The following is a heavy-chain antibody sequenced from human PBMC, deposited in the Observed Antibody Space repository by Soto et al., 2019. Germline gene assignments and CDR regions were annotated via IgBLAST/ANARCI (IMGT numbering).Heavy chain of an antibody. CDR2: ISSSSSYI. V-gene: IGHV3-21*01. CDR1: GFTFSSYS. J-gene: IGHJ4*02. Sequence: GGSLRLSCAASGFTFSSYSMNWVRQAPGEGLEWVSSISSSSSYIYYADSVKGRFTISRDNAKNSLYLQMNSLRAEDTAVYYCARDHQSIADDYWGQGTLVTVSS. CDR3: ARDHQSIADDY. D-gene: IGHD6-6*01.